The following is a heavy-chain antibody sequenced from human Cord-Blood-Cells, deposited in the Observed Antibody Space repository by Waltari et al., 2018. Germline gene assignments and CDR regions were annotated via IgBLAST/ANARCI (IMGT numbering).Heavy chain of an antibody. Sequence: QVQLVQSGAAVKKPGASVKVSCKASGYTSTGYYMPWVRQAPGQGLEWMGWINPNSGGTNYAQKFQGWVTMTRDTSISTAYMELSRLRSDDTAVYYCARGSEVGIYYFDYWGQGTLVTVSS. CDR1: GYTSTGYY. D-gene: IGHD2-21*01. CDR3: ARGSEVGIYYFDY. CDR2: INPNSGGT. J-gene: IGHJ4*02. V-gene: IGHV1-2*04.